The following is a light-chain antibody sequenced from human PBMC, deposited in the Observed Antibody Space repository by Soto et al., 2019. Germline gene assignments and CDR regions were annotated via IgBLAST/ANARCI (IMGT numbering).Light chain of an antibody. CDR2: NDG. CDR3: QVWGSNADPYVV. CDR1: NIGGKS. J-gene: IGLJ2*01. V-gene: IGLV3-21*04. Sequence: SYELTQPPSVSVAPGETARITCGGNNIGGKSVHWYQWKPGQAPLLIIYNDGDRPSGIPERFSGSNSGNTATLTVGRVEAGDEAEYYCQVWGSNADPYVVFGGGTKLTVL.